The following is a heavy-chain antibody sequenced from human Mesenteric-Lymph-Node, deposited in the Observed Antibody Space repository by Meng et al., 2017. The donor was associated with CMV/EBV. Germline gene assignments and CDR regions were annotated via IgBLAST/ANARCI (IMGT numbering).Heavy chain of an antibody. CDR2: INHSGNT. CDR1: GGSFSGSD. D-gene: IGHD3-9*01. Sequence: YGGSFSGSDWRWNRQPPGKGLGWIGEINHSGNTNYNTSLKSRVTISVDTSKNQFSLKLSSVTAADTAVYYCARGDILTGSTENFDYWGQGTLVTVSS. CDR3: ARGDILTGSTENFDY. J-gene: IGHJ4*02. V-gene: IGHV4-34*01.